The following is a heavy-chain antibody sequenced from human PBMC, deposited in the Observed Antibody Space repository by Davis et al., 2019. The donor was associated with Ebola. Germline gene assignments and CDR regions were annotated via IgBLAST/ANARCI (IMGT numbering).Heavy chain of an antibody. Sequence: MPSETLSLTCSVSGASISSYYWSWIRQPPGKGLEWIGYIYYSGSTNYNPSLKSRVTISVDTSKNQFSPKLSSVTAADTAVYYCASLLGYCSGGSCYGGWGQGTLVTVSS. J-gene: IGHJ4*02. V-gene: IGHV4-59*08. CDR2: IYYSGST. CDR3: ASLLGYCSGGSCYGG. D-gene: IGHD2-15*01. CDR1: GASISSYY.